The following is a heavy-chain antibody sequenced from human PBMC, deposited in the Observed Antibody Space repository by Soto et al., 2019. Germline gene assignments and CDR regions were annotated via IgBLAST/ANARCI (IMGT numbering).Heavy chain of an antibody. Sequence: PSETLSLTCAVYGGSFSGYYWSWIRQPPGKGLEWIGEINHSGSTNYNPSLKSRVTISVDTSKNQFSLKLSSVTAADTAVYYCARGSGSWYGWGQGTLVTVSS. CDR2: INHSGST. V-gene: IGHV4-34*01. D-gene: IGHD6-13*01. CDR3: ARGSGSWYG. CDR1: GGSFSGYY. J-gene: IGHJ4*02.